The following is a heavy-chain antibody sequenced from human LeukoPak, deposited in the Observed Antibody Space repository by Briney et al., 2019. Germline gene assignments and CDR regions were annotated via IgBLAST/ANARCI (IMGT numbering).Heavy chain of an antibody. J-gene: IGHJ6*03. CDR2: INPNSGGT. V-gene: IGHV1-2*02. Sequence: ASVKVSCKASGYTFTGYYMHWVRQAPGQGLEWMGWINPNSGGTNYAQKFQGRVTMTRDTSISTAYMELSRLRSDDTAVYYCARDVAAATYYYYYYMDVWGKGTTVTVSS. D-gene: IGHD6-13*01. CDR1: GYTFTGYY. CDR3: ARDVAAATYYYYYYMDV.